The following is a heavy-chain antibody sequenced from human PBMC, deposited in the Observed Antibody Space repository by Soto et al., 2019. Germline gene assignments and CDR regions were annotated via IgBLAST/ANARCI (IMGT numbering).Heavy chain of an antibody. CDR3: AKVGYDTFGYYLRSFDC. CDR2: ISGSGNTI. J-gene: IGHJ4*02. CDR1: GFTFSTNA. Sequence: PGGSLRLSCATSGFTFSTNAMGWVRQAPGMGLEFVSLISGSGNTIYYADSVKGRFTISRDNSMNTVSLQMNSLRAEDTAVYYCAKVGYDTFGYYLRSFDCWRQGTLVTVSS. D-gene: IGHD2-2*03. V-gene: IGHV3-23*01.